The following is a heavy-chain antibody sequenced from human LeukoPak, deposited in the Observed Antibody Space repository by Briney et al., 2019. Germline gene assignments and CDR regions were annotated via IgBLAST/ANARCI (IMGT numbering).Heavy chain of an antibody. V-gene: IGHV3-15*01. Sequence: GGSLRLSCAVSGFTFSEAWMSWVRQTPGKGLEWVGRILSNIDGGTTDYAAPVKGRFTISRDDSKSTLYLQMNSLTTEDAAVYYCTTGSGYSTDWYDSWGQGTLVTVSS. CDR2: ILSNIDGGTT. CDR1: GFTFSEAW. D-gene: IGHD6-13*01. CDR3: TTGSGYSTDWYDS. J-gene: IGHJ5*01.